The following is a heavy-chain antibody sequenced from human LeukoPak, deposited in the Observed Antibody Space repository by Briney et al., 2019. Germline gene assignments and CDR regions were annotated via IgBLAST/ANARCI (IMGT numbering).Heavy chain of an antibody. Sequence: SETLSLTCTVSGRSISSFYWSWIRQPPGQGLEWLGYIYYTGSTNYNPSLKSRVTISVDTSKNRFSLKLSSVTAADTAVYYCARGRWGYGSGSYRYFDYWGQGTLVTVSS. CDR1: GRSISSFY. CDR2: IYYTGST. V-gene: IGHV4-59*12. D-gene: IGHD3-10*01. J-gene: IGHJ4*02. CDR3: ARGRWGYGSGSYRYFDY.